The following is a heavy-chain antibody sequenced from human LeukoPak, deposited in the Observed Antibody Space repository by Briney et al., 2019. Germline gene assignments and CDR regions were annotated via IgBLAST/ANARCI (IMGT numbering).Heavy chain of an antibody. D-gene: IGHD2-21*01. CDR2: IGSSIRYI. CDR3: AREVYCSGMDV. CDR1: GFTFSSDS. J-gene: IGHJ6*02. Sequence: GGSLRLSCSASGFTFSSDSMKWVRQAPGKGLEWVSFIGSSIRYISYADSVKGPFTISRTNAKTSLYLQMNSLRAEDTVVYYCAREVYCSGMDVWGQGTTVTVSS. V-gene: IGHV3-21*01.